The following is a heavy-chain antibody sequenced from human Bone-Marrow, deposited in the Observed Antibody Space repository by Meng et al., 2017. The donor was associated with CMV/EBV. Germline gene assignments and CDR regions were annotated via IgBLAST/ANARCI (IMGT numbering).Heavy chain of an antibody. CDR2: ISAYNGNT. J-gene: IGHJ4*02. D-gene: IGHD1-26*01. Sequence: ASVKVSCKASGYTFTSYGISWVRQAPGQGLEWMGWISAYNGNTNYAQKFQGRVTITTDESTSTAYMELSSLRSEDTAVYYCARAKVGATPFDYWGQGTLVTVSS. CDR1: GYTFTSYG. V-gene: IGHV1-18*01. CDR3: ARAKVGATPFDY.